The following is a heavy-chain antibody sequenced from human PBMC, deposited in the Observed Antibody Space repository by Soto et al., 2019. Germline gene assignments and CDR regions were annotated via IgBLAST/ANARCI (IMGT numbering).Heavy chain of an antibody. V-gene: IGHV3-23*01. CDR2: ISGTGSNT. Sequence: EVQLLESGGGLVQPGGSVRLSCAASGFLFSSYAMSWVRQAPGKGLQWVSAISGTGSNTYYADSVRGRFTISRDNPKKTVYLQMKSLRAEDTALYYCANDSVSVPGTPIDAWGQGIMVTVSS. CDR3: ANDSVSVPGTPIDA. J-gene: IGHJ5*02. CDR1: GFLFSSYA. D-gene: IGHD6-19*01.